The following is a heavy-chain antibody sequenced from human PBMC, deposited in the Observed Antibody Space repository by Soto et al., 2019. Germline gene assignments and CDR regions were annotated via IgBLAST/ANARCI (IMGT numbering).Heavy chain of an antibody. CDR1: GYNFGSYW. V-gene: IGHV5-10-1*01. CDR3: ARHRIAALTDHYGMDV. Sequence: GESLKISCKGPGYNFGSYWISWVRQMPGKGLEWMGRIDPSNSYTKYSPSFQGHVTISADKSINTAYPQWSSLKASDTAMYYCARHRIAALTDHYGMDVWGQGTTVTVSS. D-gene: IGHD6-6*01. J-gene: IGHJ6*02. CDR2: IDPSNSYT.